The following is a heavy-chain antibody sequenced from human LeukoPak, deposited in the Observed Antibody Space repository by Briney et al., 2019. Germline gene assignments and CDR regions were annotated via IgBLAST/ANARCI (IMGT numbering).Heavy chain of an antibody. V-gene: IGHV3-53*01. CDR3: AGGQMFTSGGFDD. CDR1: GFTFSSYA. J-gene: IGHJ4*02. CDR2: IYTAGDT. D-gene: IGHD6-19*01. Sequence: PGGSLRLSCAASGFTFSSYAMSWVRQAPGKGLEWVSVIYTAGDTFYADSVRGRFTISRDSSKNMVNLQMNSLRAEDTALYYCAGGQMFTSGGFDDWGQGTLASVSS.